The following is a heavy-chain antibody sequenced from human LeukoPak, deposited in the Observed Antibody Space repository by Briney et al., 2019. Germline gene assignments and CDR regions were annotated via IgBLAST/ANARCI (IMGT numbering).Heavy chain of an antibody. D-gene: IGHD1-26*01. CDR2: ISGSGGGT. V-gene: IGHV3-23*01. CDR3: AKTTGNIVGAYFDY. Sequence: PGGSLRLSCVASGLSLSNSAMTWVRQAPGKGLEWVSVISGSGGGTYYADSVKGRFTISRDNSRNTLYLQMNSLRVEDTAVYYCAKTTGNIVGAYFDYWGQGTLVTVSS. J-gene: IGHJ4*02. CDR1: GLSLSNSA.